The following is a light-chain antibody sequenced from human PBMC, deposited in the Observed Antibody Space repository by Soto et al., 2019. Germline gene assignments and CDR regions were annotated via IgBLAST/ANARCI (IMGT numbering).Light chain of an antibody. V-gene: IGLV1-44*01. J-gene: IGLJ1*01. CDR2: GDT. CDR3: ATWDDSLNGYV. Sequence: QSVLTQPPSVSGTRGQRVTISCSGSSSNIGSNTVNWYQHLPGTAPKVLIYGDTQRPSGVPDRFSGSKSGTSASLAISGLQSDDEADYYCATWDDSLNGYVFGTGTKVTVL. CDR1: SSNIGSNT.